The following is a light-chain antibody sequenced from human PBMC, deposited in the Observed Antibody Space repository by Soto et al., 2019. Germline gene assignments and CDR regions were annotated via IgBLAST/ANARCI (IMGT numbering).Light chain of an antibody. Sequence: EIVMTQSPATLSVSPGERATLSCRASQSVSSNLAWYQQKPGQAPRLLIYGASTRATGIPARFSGSGSGTEFTLTISSLQSADFAVYYCQQYNNWPPGKFGQGTKVEIK. V-gene: IGKV3-15*01. CDR1: QSVSSN. CDR3: QQYNNWPPGK. CDR2: GAS. J-gene: IGKJ1*01.